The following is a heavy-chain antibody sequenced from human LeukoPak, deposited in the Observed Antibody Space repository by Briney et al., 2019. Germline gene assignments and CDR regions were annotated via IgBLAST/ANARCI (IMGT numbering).Heavy chain of an antibody. V-gene: IGHV1-58*02. Sequence: SVKVSCKASGFTFTSSAMQWVRQARGQRLEWIGWIVVGSGNTNYAQKFQERVTITRDMSTSTAYMELSSLRSEDTAVYYCARAYSSGWYGDFDYWGQGTLVTVSS. CDR3: ARAYSSGWYGDFDY. CDR2: IVVGSGNT. D-gene: IGHD6-19*01. J-gene: IGHJ4*02. CDR1: GFTFTSSA.